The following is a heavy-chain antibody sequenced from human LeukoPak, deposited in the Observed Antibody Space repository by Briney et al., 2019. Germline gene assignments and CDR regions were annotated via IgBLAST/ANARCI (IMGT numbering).Heavy chain of an antibody. J-gene: IGHJ3*01. D-gene: IGHD3-10*01. V-gene: IGHV4-34*01. CDR3: ARSPRGSGSSTLLAVAFDL. CDR1: SGSFSGYY. CDR2: INHSGST. Sequence: SETLSLTCAVYSGSFSGYYWSWIRQPPGKGLEWIGEINHSGSTNYNPSLKSRVTISVDTSKNQFSLKLSSVTAADTAVYYCARSPRGSGSSTLLAVAFDLWGQGTMVRVSS.